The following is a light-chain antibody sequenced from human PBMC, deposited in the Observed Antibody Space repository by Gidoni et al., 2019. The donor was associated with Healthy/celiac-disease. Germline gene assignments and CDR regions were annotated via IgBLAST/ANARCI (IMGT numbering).Light chain of an antibody. Sequence: DIQMTQSPSSLSASVGDRVTITCLASQSISSYLNWYQQKPGKAPKHLIYAASSLQSGVPSRFSGSGSGTDFTLTISSLQPEDFATYYCQQSYSTPRTFGQGTKLEIK. CDR3: QQSYSTPRT. CDR1: QSISSY. CDR2: AAS. V-gene: IGKV1-39*01. J-gene: IGKJ2*01.